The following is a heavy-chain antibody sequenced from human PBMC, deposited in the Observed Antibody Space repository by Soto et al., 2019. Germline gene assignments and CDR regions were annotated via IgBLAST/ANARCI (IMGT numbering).Heavy chain of an antibody. CDR2: ISSSSSYI. CDR1: GFTFSSYS. J-gene: IGHJ5*02. CDR3: ARSAAAGRTNWFDP. D-gene: IGHD6-13*01. Sequence: TVGSLRLSCAASGFTFSSYSMNWVRQAPGKGLEWVSSISSSSSYIYYADSVKGRFTISRDNAKNSLYLQMNSLRAEDTAVYYCARSAAAGRTNWFDPWGQGTLVTVSS. V-gene: IGHV3-21*01.